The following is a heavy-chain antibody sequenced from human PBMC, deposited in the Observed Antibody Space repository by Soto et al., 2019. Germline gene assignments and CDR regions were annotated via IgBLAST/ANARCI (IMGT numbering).Heavy chain of an antibody. CDR3: ARLDITMVRGVVKDGWFDT. CDR2: IFQSVST. CDR1: GASINNYY. V-gene: IGHV4-59*08. D-gene: IGHD3-10*01. Sequence: SETLSLTCTVSGASINNYYWSWIRQPPGKGLEWIAYIFQSVSTSYSPSLQSRVTISLDTSNNRCSLKLSSVTDADTAVYYCARLDITMVRGVVKDGWFDTWGPGTLVTVSS. J-gene: IGHJ5*02.